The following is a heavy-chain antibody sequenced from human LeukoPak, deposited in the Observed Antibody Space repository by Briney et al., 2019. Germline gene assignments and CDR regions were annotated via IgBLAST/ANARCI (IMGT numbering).Heavy chain of an antibody. CDR1: GFTFSSYW. CDR3: ARDQYQLLYYMDV. CDR2: IKQDGSEK. Sequence: PGGSLRLSCAASGFTFSSYWMSWVPRAPGKGLEWVANIKQDGSEKYYVDSVKGRFTISRDNAKNSLYLQMNSLSAEDTAVYYCARDQYQLLYYMDVWGKGTTVTVSS. D-gene: IGHD2-2*01. J-gene: IGHJ6*03. V-gene: IGHV3-7*01.